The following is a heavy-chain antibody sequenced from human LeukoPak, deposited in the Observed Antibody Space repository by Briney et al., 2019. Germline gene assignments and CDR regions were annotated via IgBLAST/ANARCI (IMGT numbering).Heavy chain of an antibody. Sequence: TGGSLRLSCAASGFTFSDAWMTWVRQAPGKGLEWVGRIQSKSSGGTTDYAAPVKGRFTISRDDSKNMLYLQMNSLRAEDTAVYYCARTWMTTVTTFDYWGQGTLVTVSS. V-gene: IGHV3-15*01. J-gene: IGHJ4*02. CDR2: IQSKSSGGTT. CDR3: ARTWMTTVTTFDY. CDR1: GFTFSDAW. D-gene: IGHD4-17*01.